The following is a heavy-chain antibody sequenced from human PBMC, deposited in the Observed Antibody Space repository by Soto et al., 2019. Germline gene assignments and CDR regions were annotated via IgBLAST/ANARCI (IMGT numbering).Heavy chain of an antibody. J-gene: IGHJ3*02. D-gene: IGHD3-3*01. CDR3: ARDISVDDFLSGPPGAFDI. CDR2: INAGNGNT. V-gene: IGHV1-3*01. Sequence: ASVKVSCKASGYTFTSYAMHWVRQAPGQRLEWMGWINAGNGNTKYSQKFQGRVTITRDTSASTAYMELSSLRSEDTAVYYCARDISVDDFLSGPPGAFDIWGQGTMVSVSS. CDR1: GYTFTSYA.